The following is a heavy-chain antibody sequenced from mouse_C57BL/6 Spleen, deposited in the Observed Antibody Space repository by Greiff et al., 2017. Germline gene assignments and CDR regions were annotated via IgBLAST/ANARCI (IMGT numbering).Heavy chain of an antibody. V-gene: IGHV5-6*01. J-gene: IGHJ2*01. CDR2: ISSGGSYT. D-gene: IGHD1-1*01. CDR1: GFTFSSYG. CDR3: ARQITTVEYYFDY. Sequence: EVKLMESGGDLVKPGGSLKLSCAASGFTFSSYGMSWVRQTPDKRLEWVATISSGGSYTYYPDSVKGRFTISRDNAKNTLYLQMSSLKSEDTAMYYCARQITTVEYYFDYWGQGTTLTVSS.